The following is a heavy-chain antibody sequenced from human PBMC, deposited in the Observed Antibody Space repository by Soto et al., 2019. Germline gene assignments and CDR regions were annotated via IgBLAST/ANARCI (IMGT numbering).Heavy chain of an antibody. D-gene: IGHD4-17*01. J-gene: IGHJ3*02. CDR2: IISTGGTT. V-gene: IGHV3-23*01. Sequence: EEQLLESGGGLVQPGGSLRLSCAASGFTFSRYAMTWVRQAAGQGLEWVSTIISTGGTTYYADSVKGRFTISRDNSKNTLYVQMNSLRAEDTAVYYCAKVYGDYYHAFPMWGQGTMVTVSS. CDR3: AKVYGDYYHAFPM. CDR1: GFTFSRYA.